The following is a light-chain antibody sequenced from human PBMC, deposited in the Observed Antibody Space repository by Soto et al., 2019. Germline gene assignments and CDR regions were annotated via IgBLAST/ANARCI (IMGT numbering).Light chain of an antibody. V-gene: IGKV3-15*01. CDR3: QQYYNWPPVT. Sequence: EIVMTQSPATLSVSPGERATLSCRASQSVRSDLAWYQQKPGQAPRLLIYGASTRATGIAGRFSGSGSGTEFTLTISSLQSEDFAVYYCQQYYNWPPVTFGGGTKVEIK. CDR2: GAS. CDR1: QSVRSD. J-gene: IGKJ4*01.